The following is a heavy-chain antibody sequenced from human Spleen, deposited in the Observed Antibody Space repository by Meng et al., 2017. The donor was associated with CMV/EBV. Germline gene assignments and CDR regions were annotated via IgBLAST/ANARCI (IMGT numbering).Heavy chain of an antibody. CDR1: GFTFSSYA. V-gene: IGHV3-23*01. Sequence: ASGFTFSSYAMSWVRQAPGKGLEWVSAISGSGGSTYYADSVKGRFTISRDNYKNTLYLQMNSLRAEDTAVYYCAKGILVGDRGPWDYWGQGTLVTVSS. J-gene: IGHJ4*02. D-gene: IGHD1-26*01. CDR2: ISGSGGST. CDR3: AKGILVGDRGPWDY.